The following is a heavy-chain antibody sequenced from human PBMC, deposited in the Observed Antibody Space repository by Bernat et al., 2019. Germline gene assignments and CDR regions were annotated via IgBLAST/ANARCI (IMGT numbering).Heavy chain of an antibody. Sequence: QVQLVESGGGVVQPGRSLRLSCAASGFTFSSYGMHWVRQAPGKGLEWVAVISYDGSNKYYADSVKGRFTISRDNSKNTLSLQMNSLRAEDTAVYYCAKDILLIAARDDAFDIWGQGTMVTVSS. J-gene: IGHJ3*02. CDR1: GFTFSSYG. CDR3: AKDILLIAARDDAFDI. CDR2: ISYDGSNK. V-gene: IGHV3-30*18.